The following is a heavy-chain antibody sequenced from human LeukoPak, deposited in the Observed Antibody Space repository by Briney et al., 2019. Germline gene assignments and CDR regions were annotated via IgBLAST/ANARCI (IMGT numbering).Heavy chain of an antibody. CDR3: AKERVIVVVPAAIRDYYYYMDV. Sequence: GGSLRLSCAASGFTFSSYWMHWVRQAPGKGLVWVSRINSDGSSTSYADSVKGRFTISRDNAKNTLYLQMNSLRAEDTAVYYCAKERVIVVVPAAIRDYYYYMDVWGKGTTVTISS. V-gene: IGHV3-74*01. CDR1: GFTFSSYW. CDR2: INSDGSST. D-gene: IGHD2-2*01. J-gene: IGHJ6*03.